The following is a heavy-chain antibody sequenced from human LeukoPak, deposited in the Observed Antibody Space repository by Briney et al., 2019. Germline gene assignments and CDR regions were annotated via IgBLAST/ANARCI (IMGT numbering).Heavy chain of an antibody. Sequence: AGSLRLSCAASGFTFSSYAMSWVRQPPGKGLEWVSAISGSGGSTYYADSVKGRFSISRDNSKITLYLQMNGLRAEDTAVYYCAKSTRDLNYYDSSGYAEYFQHWGQGTLVTVPS. CDR2: ISGSGGST. V-gene: IGHV3-23*01. D-gene: IGHD3-22*01. CDR3: AKSTRDLNYYDSSGYAEYFQH. CDR1: GFTFSSYA. J-gene: IGHJ1*01.